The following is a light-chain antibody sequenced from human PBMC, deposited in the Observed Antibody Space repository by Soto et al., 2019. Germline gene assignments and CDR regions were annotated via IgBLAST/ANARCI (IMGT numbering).Light chain of an antibody. CDR3: QQRSNWL. CDR2: DAS. V-gene: IGKV3-11*01. Sequence: EIVLTQSPATLSLSPGERATLSCRATQDVSRYLAWYQQKPGQSPRLLIYDASNRATGIPARFSGSGSGTDFTLTISSLEPEDFEVYYCQQRSNWLVGPGTKVDIK. J-gene: IGKJ3*01. CDR1: QDVSRY.